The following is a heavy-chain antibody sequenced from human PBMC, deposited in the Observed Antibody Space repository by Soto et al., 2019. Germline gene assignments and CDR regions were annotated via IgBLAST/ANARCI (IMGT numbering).Heavy chain of an antibody. V-gene: IGHV4-34*01. D-gene: IGHD3-10*01. CDR1: GGSFSGYY. Sequence: SETLSLTCAVYGGSFSGYYWSWIRQPPGKGLEWIGEINHSGSTNYNPSLKSRVTISVDTSKNQFSLKLSSVTAADTAVYYCARALNTPDPSIITMVRGVIANWFDPWGQGTLVTVSS. CDR2: INHSGST. J-gene: IGHJ5*02. CDR3: ARALNTPDPSIITMVRGVIANWFDP.